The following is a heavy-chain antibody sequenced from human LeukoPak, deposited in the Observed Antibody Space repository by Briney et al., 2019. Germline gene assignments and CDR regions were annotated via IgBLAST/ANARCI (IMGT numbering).Heavy chain of an antibody. J-gene: IGHJ4*02. CDR3: VRDGDFDY. D-gene: IGHD7-27*01. Sequence: GGSLRLSCAASGFTFSSYAMSWVRQAPGKGLEWVSYIGSSGNTMYYADSVKGRFTISRDNAKNSLYLHMNSLRAEDTAVYYCVRDGDFDYWGQGTLVTVSS. V-gene: IGHV3-48*03. CDR1: GFTFSSYA. CDR2: IGSSGNTM.